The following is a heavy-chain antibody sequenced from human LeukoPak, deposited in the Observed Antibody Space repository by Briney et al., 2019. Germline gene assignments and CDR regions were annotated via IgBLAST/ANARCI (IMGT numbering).Heavy chain of an antibody. Sequence: GGSLRLSCAASGFTFSNYWMHWVRQVPGKGLVWISRINDDGSATFYADSVKGRFTISRDNAKNTLFLQINSLRAEDTAVYYCAREILAPGKTHDYWGQGTLVTVSS. CDR2: INDDGSAT. CDR1: GFTFSNYW. CDR3: AREILAPGKTHDY. V-gene: IGHV3-74*01. J-gene: IGHJ4*02.